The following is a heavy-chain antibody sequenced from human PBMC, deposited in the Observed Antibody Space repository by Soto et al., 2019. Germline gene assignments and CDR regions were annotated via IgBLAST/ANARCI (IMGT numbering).Heavy chain of an antibody. D-gene: IGHD3-22*01. CDR1: GFTFSSYE. CDR2: ISSSGNTI. CDR3: ARDGPYYYDSSGPGV. V-gene: IGHV3-48*03. Sequence: PVGSLRLSCAASGFTFSSYEMSWVRQAPGKGLEWVSYISSSGNTIYYADSVKGRFTISRDNAKNSLYLQMNSLRAEDTAVYYCARDGPYYYDSSGPGVWGQGTTVTVSS. J-gene: IGHJ6*02.